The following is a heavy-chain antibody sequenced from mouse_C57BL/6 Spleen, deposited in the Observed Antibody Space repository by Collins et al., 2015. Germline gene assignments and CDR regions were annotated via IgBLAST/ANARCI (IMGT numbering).Heavy chain of an antibody. Sequence: QIQLVQSGPELKKPGETVKISCKASGYTFTTYGMSWVKQAPGKGLKWMGWINTYSGVPTYADDFKGRFAFSLQTSASTAYLQINNLKNEDTATYFCVRSRHYYGSSYDWYFDVWGTGTTVTVSS. CDR2: INTYSGVP. J-gene: IGHJ1*03. V-gene: IGHV9-3*01. CDR3: VRSRHYYGSSYDWYFDV. D-gene: IGHD1-1*01. CDR1: GYTFTTYG.